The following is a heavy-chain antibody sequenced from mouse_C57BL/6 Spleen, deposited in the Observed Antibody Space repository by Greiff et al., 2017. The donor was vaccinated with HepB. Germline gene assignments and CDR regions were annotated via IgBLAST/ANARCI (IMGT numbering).Heavy chain of an antibody. CDR3: ARDPVITTVDWYFDV. J-gene: IGHJ1*03. Sequence: QVQLKQPGAELVKPGASVKMSCKASGYTFTSYWITWVKQRPGQGLEWIGDIYPGSGSTNYNEKFKSKATLTVDTSSSTAYMQLSSLTSEDSAVYYCARDPVITTVDWYFDVWGTGTTVTVSS. CDR2: IYPGSGST. V-gene: IGHV1-55*01. D-gene: IGHD1-1*01. CDR1: GYTFTSYW.